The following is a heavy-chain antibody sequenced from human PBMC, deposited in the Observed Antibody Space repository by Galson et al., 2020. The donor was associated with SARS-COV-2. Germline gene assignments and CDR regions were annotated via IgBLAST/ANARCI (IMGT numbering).Heavy chain of an antibody. Sequence: PGGSLRLSCAASGFTFSSYGMHWVRQAPGKGLEWVAVIWYDGSNKYYADSVKGRFTISRDNSKNTLYLQMNSLRAEDTAVYYCARDLSNYYGMDVRGQGTTVTVSS. CDR3: ARDLSNYYGMDV. J-gene: IGHJ6*02. D-gene: IGHD2-2*01. CDR2: IWYDGSNK. CDR1: GFTFSSYG. V-gene: IGHV3-33*01.